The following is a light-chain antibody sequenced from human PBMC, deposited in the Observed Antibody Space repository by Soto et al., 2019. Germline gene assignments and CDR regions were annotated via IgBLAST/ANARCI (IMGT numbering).Light chain of an antibody. CDR3: MQALQTPWT. Sequence: DIVMTQSPLSLPVTPGEPASISCRSSQSLLHSNGYNYLDWYLQKPGQSPKLLIYLGSDRASGVPDRFSGSGSGTDFTLKISRVEAEDFAVYYCMQALQTPWTFGQGTKVEIK. CDR1: QSLLHSNGYNY. CDR2: LGS. J-gene: IGKJ1*01. V-gene: IGKV2-28*01.